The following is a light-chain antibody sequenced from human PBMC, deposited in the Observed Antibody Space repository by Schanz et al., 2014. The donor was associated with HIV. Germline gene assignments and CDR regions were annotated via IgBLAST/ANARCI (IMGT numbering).Light chain of an antibody. CDR3: QQDGSS. CDR1: QSVSDNY. Sequence: EIVMTQSPATLSLSPGERATLSCRASQSVSDNYLAWYQQRPGQAPRLLIYDASSRATGIPDRFSGSGSGTDFILTISRLEPEDFAVYYCQQDGSSFGPGTKVEIK. J-gene: IGKJ3*01. CDR2: DAS. V-gene: IGKV3-20*01.